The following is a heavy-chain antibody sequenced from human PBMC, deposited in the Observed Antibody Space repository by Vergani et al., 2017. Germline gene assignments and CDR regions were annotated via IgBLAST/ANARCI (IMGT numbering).Heavy chain of an antibody. Sequence: VQLVESGGGVVQPGRSLRLSCAASGFTFSSYGMHWVRQAPGKGLEWVSAISGSGGSTYYADSVKGRFTISRDNSKNTLYLQMNSLRAEDTAVYYCARRSSGHPLFYGMDVWGQGTTVTVSS. J-gene: IGHJ6*02. CDR1: GFTFSSYG. CDR2: ISGSGGST. CDR3: ARRSSGHPLFYGMDV. V-gene: IGHV3-23*04. D-gene: IGHD6-19*01.